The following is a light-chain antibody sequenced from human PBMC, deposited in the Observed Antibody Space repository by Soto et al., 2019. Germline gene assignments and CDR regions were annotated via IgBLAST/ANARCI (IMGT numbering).Light chain of an antibody. CDR1: SRDVGGYNY. Sequence: QSALTQPASVSGSPGQSITISCTGTSRDVGGYNYVSWYQQHPGKAPKLMIYDVSERPSGVSDRFSASKSGNTASLIISGLQAEDEADYYCSSFTSDSSHYVFGSGTKLTVL. V-gene: IGLV2-14*01. CDR2: DVS. CDR3: SSFTSDSSHYV. J-gene: IGLJ1*01.